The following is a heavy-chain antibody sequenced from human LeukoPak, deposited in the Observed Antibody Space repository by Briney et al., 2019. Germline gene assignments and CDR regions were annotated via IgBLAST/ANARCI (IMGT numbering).Heavy chain of an antibody. CDR2: ISGSGGST. CDR1: GFTFSSYA. CDR3: AKPSVLDY. J-gene: IGHJ4*02. V-gene: IGHV3-23*01. D-gene: IGHD4-17*01. Sequence: GVPLSLLCAACGFTFSSYAVSWVRQAPGKGLEGVSAISGSGGSTYYADSVKGRFTISRDNSKNTLYLQMNSLRAGDTAVYYCAKPSVLDYWGQGTLVTVTS.